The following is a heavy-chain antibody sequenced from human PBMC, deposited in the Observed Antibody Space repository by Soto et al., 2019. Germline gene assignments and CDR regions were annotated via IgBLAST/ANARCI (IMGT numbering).Heavy chain of an antibody. J-gene: IGHJ4*02. CDR2: VYHTGTT. D-gene: IGHD2-21*02. CDR1: GTSISSTFW. CDR3: ATLPPRIVVMTTETPY. V-gene: IGHV4-4*02. Sequence: QVHLRESGPRTVRPSGTLSLTWAVSGTSISSTFWWTWVRQPPGKWLEWIGEVYHTGTTKYNPSLKNPVTISVDKSTNQFSLELRAVTAADTAVYYCATLPPRIVVMTTETPYWGKGTLVTVYS.